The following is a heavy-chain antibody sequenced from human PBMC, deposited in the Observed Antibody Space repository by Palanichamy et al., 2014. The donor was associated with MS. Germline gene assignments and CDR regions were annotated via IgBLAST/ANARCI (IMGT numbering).Heavy chain of an antibody. CDR1: GFTFSSYS. J-gene: IGHJ6*02. Sequence: EVQLVESGGGLVKPGGSLRLSCAASGFTFSSYSMNWVRQAPGKGLEWVSSISSSSTYIYYADSVKGRFTISRDNAKNSLYLQMNSLRAEDTAVYYCARDRDYYGSGSPVRQDYYYYYGMDVWGQGTTVTVSS. D-gene: IGHD3-10*01. CDR2: ISSSSTYI. CDR3: ARDRDYYGSGSPVRQDYYYYYGMDV. V-gene: IGHV3-21*01.